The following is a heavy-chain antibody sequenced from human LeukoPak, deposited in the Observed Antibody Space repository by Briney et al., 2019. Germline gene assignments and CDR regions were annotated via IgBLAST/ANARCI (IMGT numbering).Heavy chain of an antibody. CDR3: ASASIAAQYYYYMDV. D-gene: IGHD6-6*01. J-gene: IGHJ6*03. Sequence: ASVKVSCKASGYTFTGYYMHWVRQAPGQGLEWMGRINPNSGGTNYAQKFQGRVTMTRDTSTSTAYMELSRLRSDDTAVYYCASASIAAQYYYYMDVWGKGTTVTVSS. CDR2: INPNSGGT. CDR1: GYTFTGYY. V-gene: IGHV1-2*06.